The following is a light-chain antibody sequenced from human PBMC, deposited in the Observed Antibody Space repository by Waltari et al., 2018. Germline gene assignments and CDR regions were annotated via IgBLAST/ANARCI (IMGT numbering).Light chain of an antibody. J-gene: IGKJ1*01. CDR2: DTS. CDR3: QHYVSLPVT. V-gene: IGKV3-20*01. CDR1: QSVGRS. Sequence: EIVLTQSPGTLSLSPGERATLSCRASQSVGRSLAWYQQKPGQAPRLLIYDTSSRATGIPGRFSGSGSGTDFSLTISRLEPEDFAMYYCQHYVSLPVTFGRGTKVEIK.